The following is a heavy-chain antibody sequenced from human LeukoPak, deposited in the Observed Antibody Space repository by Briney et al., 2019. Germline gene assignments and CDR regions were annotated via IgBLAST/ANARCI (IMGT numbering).Heavy chain of an antibody. D-gene: IGHD3-3*01. CDR1: GFTFSSCG. V-gene: IGHV3-30*18. J-gene: IGHJ4*02. CDR3: AKDLGRITIFGVAFDY. CDR2: ISYDGSNK. Sequence: GGSLRLSCAASGFTFSSCGMHGVRQAPGKGLEGVAVISYDGSNKYYADSVKGRFTISRDNSKNTLYLQMNSLRAEDTAVYYCAKDLGRITIFGVAFDYWGQGTLVTVSS.